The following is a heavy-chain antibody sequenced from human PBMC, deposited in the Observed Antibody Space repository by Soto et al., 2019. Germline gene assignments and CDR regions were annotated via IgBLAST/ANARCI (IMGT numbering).Heavy chain of an antibody. CDR1: GFSFSRYA. V-gene: IGHV3-23*01. J-gene: IGHJ6*02. Sequence: EVQLLESGGGLVQPGGSLRLSCAGSGFSFSRYAMSWARQAPGKGLEWVSGINDSGDGTDYADSAKGRFTVSRDNSKNILYLQINSLRVEDTAVYYCANFDWSFSGVWGQGTTVTVSS. CDR2: INDSGDGT. CDR3: ANFDWSFSGV. D-gene: IGHD3-9*01.